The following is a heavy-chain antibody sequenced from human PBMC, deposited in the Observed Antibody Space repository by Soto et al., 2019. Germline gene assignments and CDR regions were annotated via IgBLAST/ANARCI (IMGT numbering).Heavy chain of an antibody. CDR1: GFTSSSFV. V-gene: IGHV3-30*18. CDR2: ISSDGKNQ. CDR3: AKERGVLDAFDI. Sequence: QVQLVESGGGVVQPGRSLRLSCAASGFTSSSFVIHWVRQAPGKGLEWLAVISSDGKNQYNADSVKGRFTISRDNSKNTLYLQVNSLRAEDTAVYFCAKERGVLDAFDIWGQGTMVTVSS. J-gene: IGHJ3*02. D-gene: IGHD3-10*01.